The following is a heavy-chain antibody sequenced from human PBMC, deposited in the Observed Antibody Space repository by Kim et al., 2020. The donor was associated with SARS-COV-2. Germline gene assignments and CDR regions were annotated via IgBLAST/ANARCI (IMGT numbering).Heavy chain of an antibody. V-gene: IGHV3-53*01. CDR3: ARDLLPRYP. CDR2: GST. J-gene: IGHJ5*02. Sequence: GSTYYADSVKGRFTISRDNSKNTLYLQMNSLRAEDTAVYYCARDLLPRYPWGQGTLVTVSS.